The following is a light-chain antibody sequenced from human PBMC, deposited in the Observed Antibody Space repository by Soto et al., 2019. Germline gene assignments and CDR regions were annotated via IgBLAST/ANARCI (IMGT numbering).Light chain of an antibody. V-gene: IGKV1-5*01. J-gene: IGKJ2*01. CDR3: QQYNSYSPT. CDR2: DAS. CDR1: QSISSW. Sequence: DIPMTQSPSTLSASVGDRVTITCRASQSISSWLAWYQQKPGKAPKLLIYDASSLESGVPSRFSGSGSGTEFSLTISSLQPDDFANYYCQQYNSYSPTFGQGTKLEIK.